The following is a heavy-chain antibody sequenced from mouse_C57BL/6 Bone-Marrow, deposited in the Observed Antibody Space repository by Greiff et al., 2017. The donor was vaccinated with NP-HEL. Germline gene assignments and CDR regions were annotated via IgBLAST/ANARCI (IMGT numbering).Heavy chain of an antibody. D-gene: IGHD2-3*01. V-gene: IGHV14-4*01. CDR3: TPCDGYPAWFAS. CDR2: FDPENGDT. Sequence: VQLQQSGAELVRPGASVKLSCTASGFNIKDDYMHWVKQRPEQGLLWIGWFDPENGDTEYASSFQGKVTITPDTSSNTAYLPLSSLTSEDAAAYYFTPCDGYPAWFASWGQGTLVTVSA. J-gene: IGHJ3*01. CDR1: GFNIKDDY.